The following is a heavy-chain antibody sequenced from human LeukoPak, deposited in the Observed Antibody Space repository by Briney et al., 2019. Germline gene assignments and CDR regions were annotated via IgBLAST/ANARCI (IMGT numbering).Heavy chain of an antibody. Sequence: SQTLSLTCAISGDSVSSNSAVWNWIRQSPSRGLEWLGKTYCRSKWYNEYAVSEKSRIIITPDTSKNQFSLQLNSVTPDDTAVYYCASSGSYRFDYWGQGTLVTVSS. CDR2: TYCRSKWYN. CDR1: GDSVSSNSAV. V-gene: IGHV6-1*01. CDR3: ASSGSYRFDY. J-gene: IGHJ4*02. D-gene: IGHD1-26*01.